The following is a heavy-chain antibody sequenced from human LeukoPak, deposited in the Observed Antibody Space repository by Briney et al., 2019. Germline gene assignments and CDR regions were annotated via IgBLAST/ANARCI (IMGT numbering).Heavy chain of an antibody. CDR1: GFTFSSYA. CDR2: ISGSGGST. Sequence: GGSLRLSCAASGFTFSSYAMSWVRQAPGKGLEWVSAISGSGGSTYYADPVKGRFTISIDNSKNTLYLQMNSLRAEDTAVYYCAKEDIAARFVYTWFDPWGQGTLVTVSS. V-gene: IGHV3-23*01. CDR3: AKEDIAARFVYTWFDP. D-gene: IGHD6-6*01. J-gene: IGHJ5*02.